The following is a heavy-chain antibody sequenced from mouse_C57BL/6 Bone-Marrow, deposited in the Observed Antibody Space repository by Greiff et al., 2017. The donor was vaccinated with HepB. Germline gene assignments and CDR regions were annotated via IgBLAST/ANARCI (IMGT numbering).Heavy chain of an antibody. V-gene: IGHV1-9*01. D-gene: IGHD1-1*01. CDR2: ILPGNGST. Sequence: QVQLQQSGAELMKPGASVKLSCKASGYTFTGYWIEWVKQRPGHGLEWIGEILPGNGSTNYNEKFKGKATFTADTSSNTAYMQLSSLTTEDSALYYCARREYGSSYYYAMDYWGQGTSVTVSS. J-gene: IGHJ4*01. CDR1: GYTFTGYW. CDR3: ARREYGSSYYYAMDY.